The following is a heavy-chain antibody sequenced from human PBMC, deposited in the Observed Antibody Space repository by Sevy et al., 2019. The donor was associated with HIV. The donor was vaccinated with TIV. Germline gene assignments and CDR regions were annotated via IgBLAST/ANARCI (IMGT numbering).Heavy chain of an antibody. V-gene: IGHV3-7*01. CDR2: INQDGSAI. Sequence: GGSLRLSCAASGFTISSFWMHWVRQAPGKGLEWMANINQDGSAIYYADSVKGRFTISRDNIRNFLYLQMSSLTVEDTARYYCARAIGAAGAWWGQGILVTVSS. D-gene: IGHD6-25*01. CDR3: ARAIGAAGAW. J-gene: IGHJ4*02. CDR1: GFTISSFW.